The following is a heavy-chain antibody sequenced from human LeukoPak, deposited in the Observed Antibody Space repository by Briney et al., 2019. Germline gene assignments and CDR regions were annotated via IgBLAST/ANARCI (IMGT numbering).Heavy chain of an antibody. J-gene: IGHJ4*02. V-gene: IGHV4-34*01. Sequence: SETLSLTCAVYGGSFSDYYWTWIRQPPGKGLEWIGEITHSGITNYNPYLKSRVTISGDTSKKQFSLSLSSVTAADTAVYYCARGRVGATPFDYWGQGTLVTVSS. D-gene: IGHD1-26*01. CDR1: GGSFSDYY. CDR3: ARGRVGATPFDY. CDR2: ITHSGIT.